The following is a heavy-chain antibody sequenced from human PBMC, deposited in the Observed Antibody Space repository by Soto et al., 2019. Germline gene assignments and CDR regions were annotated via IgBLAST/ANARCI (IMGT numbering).Heavy chain of an antibody. Sequence: QVQLQESGPGLVKPSQTLSLTCTVSGGSISSGGYYWSWIRQHPGKGLEWIGYIYYSGSTYYNPSLQSRVTISVDTSKNQFSLKLSSVTAADTAVYYCARVRGIYGETGWFDPWGQGTLVTVSS. J-gene: IGHJ5*02. CDR2: IYYSGST. CDR1: GGSISSGGYY. V-gene: IGHV4-31*03. D-gene: IGHD4-17*01. CDR3: ARVRGIYGETGWFDP.